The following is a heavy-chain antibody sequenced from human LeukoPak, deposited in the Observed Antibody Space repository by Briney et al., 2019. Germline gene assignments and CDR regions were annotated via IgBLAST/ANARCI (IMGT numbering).Heavy chain of an antibody. V-gene: IGHV4-34*01. D-gene: IGHD3-16*01. CDR2: INHSGST. Sequence: SETLSLTCAVYGGSFSGYYWSWIRQPPGKGLEWTGEINHSGSTNYNPSLKSRVTISVDTSKNQFSLKLSSVTAADTAVYYCARRIINYIWGSFQPTTFDYWGQGTLVTVSS. CDR1: GGSFSGYY. CDR3: ARRIINYIWGSFQPTTFDY. J-gene: IGHJ4*02.